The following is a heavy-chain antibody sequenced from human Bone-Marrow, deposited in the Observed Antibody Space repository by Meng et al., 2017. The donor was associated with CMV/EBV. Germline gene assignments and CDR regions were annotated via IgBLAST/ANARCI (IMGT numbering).Heavy chain of an antibody. CDR3: ATYYDNSGPIHY. D-gene: IGHD3-22*01. Sequence: GGSLRLSCAASGFTVSSNYMSWVRQAPGKGLEWVANIKQDGSETFYVDSVKGRFTVSRDNAKNSLYLQMNSLRAEDTAVYYCATYYDNSGPIHYWGQGTLVTVSS. CDR2: IKQDGSET. J-gene: IGHJ4*02. CDR1: GFTVSSNY. V-gene: IGHV3-7*01.